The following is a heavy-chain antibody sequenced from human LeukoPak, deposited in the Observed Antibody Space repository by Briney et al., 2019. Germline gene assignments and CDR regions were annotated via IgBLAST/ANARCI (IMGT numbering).Heavy chain of an antibody. CDR1: GYTFTGYY. CDR3: ARDRAAAGTGPVDV. Sequence: VASVKVSCKASGYTFTGYYMHWVRQAPGQGLEWMGWINPNSGGTNYAQKFQGRVTMTRDTSISTAYMELSRLRSDDTAVYYCARDRAAAGTGPVDVWGKGTTVTVSS. J-gene: IGHJ6*04. V-gene: IGHV1-2*02. CDR2: INPNSGGT. D-gene: IGHD6-13*01.